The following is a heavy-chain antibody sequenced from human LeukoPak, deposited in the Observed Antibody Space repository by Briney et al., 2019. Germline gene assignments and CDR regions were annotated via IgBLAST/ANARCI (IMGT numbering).Heavy chain of an antibody. V-gene: IGHV3-74*01. CDR1: GFTFNNFW. CDR2: ITSDGSNT. Sequence: GGSLRLSCAASGFTFNNFWMHGVRQAPGKGLVWVARITSDGSNTAYADSVRGRFTISRDNAKNTVYLQMNSLRVEDTAVYYCARERGDNGWSPDAFDFWGLGTMLTVSS. J-gene: IGHJ3*01. D-gene: IGHD6-19*01. CDR3: ARERGDNGWSPDAFDF.